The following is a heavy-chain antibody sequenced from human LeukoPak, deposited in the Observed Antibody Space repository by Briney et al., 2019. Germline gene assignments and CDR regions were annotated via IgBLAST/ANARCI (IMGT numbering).Heavy chain of an antibody. CDR2: ISGRDDST. V-gene: IGHV3-23*01. Sequence: GGSLRLSCAASGFSFSNYAMSWVRQAPGKGLEWVSAISGRDDSTYYADSVKGRFTISRDTSKNTLYLQMNSLRAEDTAVYYCAKWGDYDVLTGYYDSDYWGQGTLVTVSS. J-gene: IGHJ4*02. D-gene: IGHD3-9*01. CDR3: AKWGDYDVLTGYYDSDY. CDR1: GFSFSNYA.